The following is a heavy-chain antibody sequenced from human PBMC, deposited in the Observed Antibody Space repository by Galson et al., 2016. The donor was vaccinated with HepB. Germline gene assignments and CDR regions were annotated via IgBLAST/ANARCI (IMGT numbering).Heavy chain of an antibody. CDR3: ARDNSRRENSGYHAFDI. Sequence: SLRLSCAASGFTFSKYWMSWVRQAPGKGLEWVANIDQDGSEKYYVDSVKGRVTIFRDNAKNARYLQMNSLGSEDTAVYYCARDNSRRENSGYHAFDIWGQGTLVTVSS. V-gene: IGHV3-7*05. D-gene: IGHD3-22*01. J-gene: IGHJ4*02. CDR2: IDQDGSEK. CDR1: GFTFSKYW.